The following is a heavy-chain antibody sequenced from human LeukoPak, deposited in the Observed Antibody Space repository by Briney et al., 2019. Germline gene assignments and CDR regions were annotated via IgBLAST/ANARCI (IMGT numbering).Heavy chain of an antibody. J-gene: IGHJ6*04. CDR1: GGSISSDNW. V-gene: IGHV4-4*02. CDR3: AKELFGLKGMDV. CDR2: IYHSGST. D-gene: IGHD3/OR15-3a*01. Sequence: SGTLSLTCAVSGGSISSDNWWRWGRQSPGEGLGWIGEIYHSGSTNYNPSLKGRVIILGDKSSTQFSLNLYSVTAAATAVYYCAKELFGLKGMDVWGKGTTVTVST.